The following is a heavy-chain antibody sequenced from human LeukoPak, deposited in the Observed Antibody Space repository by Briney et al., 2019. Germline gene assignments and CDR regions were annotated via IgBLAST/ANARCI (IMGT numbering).Heavy chain of an antibody. J-gene: IGHJ6*02. V-gene: IGHV3-11*01. CDR2: ISNSGNTI. Sequence: GGSLRLSCAASGFTFSDWFVSWIRQAPGTGLEWVSYISNSGNTIYYADSVKGRFTISRDSVKKTVNLQMNSLRAEDTAMYYCARGHFGLDVWGQGTTVTVSS. CDR1: GFTFSDWF. CDR3: ARGHFGLDV.